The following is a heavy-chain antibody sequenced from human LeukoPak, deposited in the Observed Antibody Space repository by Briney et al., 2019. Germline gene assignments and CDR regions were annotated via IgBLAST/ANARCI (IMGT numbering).Heavy chain of an antibody. Sequence: SSETLSLTCTVSGGSISSSNWWSWVRQPPGKGLEWIGEIYHSGSTNGNPSLKSRVTISVDKSKNQFSLKLSSVTAADTAVYYCARRLVRYNWFDPWGQGTLVTVSS. D-gene: IGHD3-9*01. J-gene: IGHJ5*02. CDR2: IYHSGST. CDR3: ARRLVRYNWFDP. CDR1: GGSISSSNW. V-gene: IGHV4-4*02.